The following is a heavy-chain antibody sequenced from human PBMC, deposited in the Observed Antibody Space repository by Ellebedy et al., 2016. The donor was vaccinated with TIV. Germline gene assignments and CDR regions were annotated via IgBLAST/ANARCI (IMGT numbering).Heavy chain of an antibody. D-gene: IGHD3-10*01. CDR2: IYYSGST. Sequence: SETLSLTXTVSDGSISSYYWSWIRQPPGKGLEWIGYIYYSGSTNYNPSLKSRVTISVDTSKNQFSLKLSSVTAADTAVYYCARGGKWFGESPWGQGTLVTVSS. CDR1: DGSISSYY. CDR3: ARGGKWFGESP. V-gene: IGHV4-59*01. J-gene: IGHJ5*02.